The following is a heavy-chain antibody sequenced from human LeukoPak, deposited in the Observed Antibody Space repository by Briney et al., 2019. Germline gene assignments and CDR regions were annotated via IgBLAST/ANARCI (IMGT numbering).Heavy chain of an antibody. CDR1: GGSITFYY. CDR2: VYAGGNT. V-gene: IGHV4-4*07. Sequence: PSETLSLTCTVSGGSITFYYWTWNRQSAGKGLEWIGRVYAGGNTNYNPSLKSRTTLSIDTSKNEFSLMLTSVTAADTAIYYCARDSRYHDFWSGYVDYWGQGILVTVSS. J-gene: IGHJ4*02. CDR3: ARDSRYHDFWSGYVDY. D-gene: IGHD3-3*01.